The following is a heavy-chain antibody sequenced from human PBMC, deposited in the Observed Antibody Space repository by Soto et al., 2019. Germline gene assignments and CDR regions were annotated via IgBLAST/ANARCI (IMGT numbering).Heavy chain of an antibody. CDR2: INPNSGVT. CDR3: ARGWGYSSDFDY. V-gene: IGHV1-2*04. CDR1: GYTFTDYY. J-gene: IGHJ4*02. D-gene: IGHD3-22*01. Sequence: QVQLVQSGAEVKKPGASMKVSCKASGYTFTDYYIHWVRQAPGQGLDWMGWINPNSGVTLYAQKFKGSVTMTTFTSISPAYMAQSRLRSNATAVYYSARGWGYSSDFDYWGQGTLVTASS.